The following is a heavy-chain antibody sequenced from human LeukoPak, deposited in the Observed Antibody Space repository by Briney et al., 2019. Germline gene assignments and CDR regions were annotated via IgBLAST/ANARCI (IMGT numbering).Heavy chain of an antibody. CDR1: GGTFSKYT. D-gene: IGHD3-22*01. V-gene: IGHV1-69*13. Sequence: SVKVSCKASGGTFSKYTISWVRQAPGQGLEWMGGIIPIFGTANYAQKFQGRVTITADESTSTAYMELSSLRSEDTAVYYCARGLGDYYDSSGYYDWGQGTLVTVSS. CDR3: ARGLGDYYDSSGYYD. J-gene: IGHJ4*02. CDR2: IIPIFGTA.